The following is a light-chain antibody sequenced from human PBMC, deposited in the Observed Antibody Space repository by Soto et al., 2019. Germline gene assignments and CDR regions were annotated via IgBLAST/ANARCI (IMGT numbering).Light chain of an antibody. CDR3: AAWDDSLNGVV. CDR2: NNN. Sequence: QPVLTQPPSASGTPGQRVTISCSGSSSNIGSNTVNWYQQLPGTAPKLLIYNNNERPSGVPDRFSASKSGTSASLVISGLQSEDEADYYCAAWDDSLNGVVFGGGTKLTVL. J-gene: IGLJ2*01. CDR1: SSNIGSNT. V-gene: IGLV1-44*01.